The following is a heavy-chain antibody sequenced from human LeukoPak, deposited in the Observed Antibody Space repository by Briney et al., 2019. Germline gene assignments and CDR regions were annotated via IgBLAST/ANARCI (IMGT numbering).Heavy chain of an antibody. Sequence: ASVKVSCKASGYTFTSYDINWMRQATGQGLEWMGWMNPNSGNTGYAQKFQGRVTMTRNTSISTAYMELSSLRSEDTAVYYCARGGLGGYYDSSGLDYWGQGTLVTVSS. CDR3: ARGGLGGYYDSSGLDY. J-gene: IGHJ4*02. D-gene: IGHD3-22*01. CDR2: MNPNSGNT. CDR1: GYTFTSYD. V-gene: IGHV1-8*01.